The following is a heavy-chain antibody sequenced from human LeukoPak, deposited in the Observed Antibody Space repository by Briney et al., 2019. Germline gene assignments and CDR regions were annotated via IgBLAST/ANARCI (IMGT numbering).Heavy chain of an antibody. CDR1: GGSISSGDYY. J-gene: IGHJ6*03. CDR2: IYYSGST. CDR3: ARILWNYYYMDV. D-gene: IGHD3-3*01. Sequence: SETLPLTCTVSGGSISSGDYYWSWIRQPPGKGLEWIGYIYYSGSTYYNPSLKSRVTISVDTSKNQFSLKLSSVTAADTAVYYCARILWNYYYMDVWGKGTTVTVSS. V-gene: IGHV4-30-4*08.